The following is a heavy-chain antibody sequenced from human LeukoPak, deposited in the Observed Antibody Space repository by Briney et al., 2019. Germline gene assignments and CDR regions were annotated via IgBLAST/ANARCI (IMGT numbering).Heavy chain of an antibody. CDR2: IRQDGSEE. CDR1: VFTFSSYC. V-gene: IGHV3-7*01. D-gene: IGHD6-13*01. Sequence: GGSLRLSCAASVFTFSSYCMSSVPQAPGKGLGWVANIRQDGSEEYYVGSVKGRFTISRDNAKSSLYLQMNSLRAEDTAVYYCARIAAAGPFDYWGKGTLVTVSS. CDR3: ARIAAAGPFDY. J-gene: IGHJ4*02.